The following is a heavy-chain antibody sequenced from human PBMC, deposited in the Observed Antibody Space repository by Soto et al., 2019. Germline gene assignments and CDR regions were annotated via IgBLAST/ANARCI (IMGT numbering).Heavy chain of an antibody. CDR1: GGSMTTYY. J-gene: IGHJ6*02. Sequence: SETLSLTCTVSGGSMTTYYWGWIRQPPGKGLEWIGYIYSRGSANYNPFLKSRVTISVDTSNYKFSLKLTSVTAADTAVYFCARGQLVRPLGGYYYYGMDVWGQGTTVTV. V-gene: IGHV4-59*01. CDR3: ARGQLVRPLGGYYYYGMDV. CDR2: IYSRGSA. D-gene: IGHD1-1*01.